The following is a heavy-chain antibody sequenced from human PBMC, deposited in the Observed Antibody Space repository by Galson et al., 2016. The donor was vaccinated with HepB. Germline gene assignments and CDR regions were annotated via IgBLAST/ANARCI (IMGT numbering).Heavy chain of an antibody. Sequence: SVKVSCKASGYTFTSYGISWVRQAPGQGLEWMGWISTYNGNTNYAQKLQGRVTMTTDTSTSTAYMELKSLRSDDTAVYYCARDSHYDILTRQYYGMDVWGQGTTVTVSS. V-gene: IGHV1-18*01. CDR1: GYTFTSYG. CDR3: ARDSHYDILTRQYYGMDV. CDR2: ISTYNGNT. D-gene: IGHD3-9*01. J-gene: IGHJ6*02.